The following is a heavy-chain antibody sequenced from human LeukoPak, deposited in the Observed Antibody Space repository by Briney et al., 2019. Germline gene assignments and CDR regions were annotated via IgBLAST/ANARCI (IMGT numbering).Heavy chain of an antibody. D-gene: IGHD3-3*01. V-gene: IGHV3-30-3*01. CDR3: ARQPVYYDFWSGYYLYYYYYGMDV. CDR1: GFTFSSYA. CDR2: ISYDGSNK. Sequence: GRSLRLSCAASGFTFSSYAMHWVRQAPGKGLEWVAVISYDGSNKYYADSVKGRFTISRDNSKNTLYLQMNSLRAEDTAVYYCARQPVYYDFWSGYYLYYYYYGMDVWGQGTTVTVSS. J-gene: IGHJ6*02.